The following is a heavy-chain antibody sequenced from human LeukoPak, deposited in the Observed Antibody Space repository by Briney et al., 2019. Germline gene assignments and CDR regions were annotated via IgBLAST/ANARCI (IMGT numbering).Heavy chain of an antibody. CDR3: ARDENCSSTSCHDY. J-gene: IGHJ4*02. CDR2: ISAYNGNT. CDR1: GYTFTSYG. Sequence: ASVKVSCKASGYTFTSYGISWVRQAPGQGLEWMGWISAYNGNTNYAQKLQGRVTMTTDTSTSTAYMELRSLRSDDTAVYYCARDENCSSTSCHDYWGQGTLVTVSS. D-gene: IGHD2-2*01. V-gene: IGHV1-18*01.